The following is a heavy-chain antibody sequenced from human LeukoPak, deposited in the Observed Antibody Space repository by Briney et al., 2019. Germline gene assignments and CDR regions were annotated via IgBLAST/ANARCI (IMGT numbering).Heavy chain of an antibody. CDR3: VRDETLWTLDW. CDR1: GFTFSGHW. V-gene: IGHV3-74*03. D-gene: IGHD1-1*01. J-gene: IGHJ4*02. Sequence: GGSLRLSCTASGFTFSGHWIHWVRQAPGRGLVWVSRINEDGTDSMYAESVKGRFTISRDNAKNTVYLQMNSLRAEDTAVYYCVRDETLWTLDWWGQGTLVTVSS. CDR2: INEDGTDS.